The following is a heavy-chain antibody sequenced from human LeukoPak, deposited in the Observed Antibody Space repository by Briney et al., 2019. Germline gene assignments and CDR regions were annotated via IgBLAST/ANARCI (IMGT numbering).Heavy chain of an antibody. J-gene: IGHJ3*01. CDR1: GFTLTNHP. V-gene: IGHV3-64*02. D-gene: IGHD2-21*01. CDR3: ARAFRSASDPLDFYDF. Sequence: GGPVTLLCAPSGFTLTNHPMHGLRQASAKRLEDVSSNSPGGVWTLYADSGKGRFTISRDNSKNTMYLQMGRLRLEEMGVYYWARAFRSASDPLDFYDFWGRGTTVTVSS. CDR2: NSPGGVWT.